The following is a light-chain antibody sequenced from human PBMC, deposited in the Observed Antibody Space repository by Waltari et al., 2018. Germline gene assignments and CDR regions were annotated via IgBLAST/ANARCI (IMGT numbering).Light chain of an antibody. CDR1: QSLLHSNGYNY. V-gene: IGKV2-28*01. CDR3: MQALQTPFT. Sequence: DIVMTQSPLPLPVTPGEPASIPCRRSQSLLHSNGYNYLDWYLQKPGQSPQLLIYLGSNRASGVPDRFSGSGSGTDFTLKISRVEAEDVGVYYCMQALQTPFTFGPGTKVDIK. J-gene: IGKJ3*01. CDR2: LGS.